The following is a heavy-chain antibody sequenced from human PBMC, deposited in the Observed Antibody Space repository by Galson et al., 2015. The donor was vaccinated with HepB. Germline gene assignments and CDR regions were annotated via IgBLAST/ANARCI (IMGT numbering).Heavy chain of an antibody. CDR2: IKQDGSEK. V-gene: IGHV3-7*03. CDR3: ARALSRFTTDGGHLDY. Sequence: SLRLSCATSGFTFNSYWMNWVRQAPGKGLEWVANIKQDGSEKYYVDSVKGRFTISRDNAKNSLYLQMNSLRAEDTAVYYCARALSRFTTDGGHLDYWGQGTLVTVSA. CDR1: GFTFNSYW. D-gene: IGHD3-22*01. J-gene: IGHJ4*02.